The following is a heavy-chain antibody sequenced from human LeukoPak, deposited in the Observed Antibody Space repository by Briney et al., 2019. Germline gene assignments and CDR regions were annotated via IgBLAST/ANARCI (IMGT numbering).Heavy chain of an antibody. J-gene: IGHJ6*03. CDR3: PGGTISPYSSRNI. Sequence: PSETLSLTCTVSGGSISSSSYYWGWIRQPPGKGLEWIGSIYYSGSTYYNPSLKSRVTISVDTSKNQFSLKLSSVTAADTAVYSCPGGTISPYSSRNIWGKGPTV. CDR1: GGSISSSSYY. CDR2: IYYSGST. V-gene: IGHV4-39*07. D-gene: IGHD3-3*01.